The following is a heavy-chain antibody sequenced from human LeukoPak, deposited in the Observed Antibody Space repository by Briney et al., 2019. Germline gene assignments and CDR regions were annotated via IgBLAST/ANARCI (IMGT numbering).Heavy chain of an antibody. J-gene: IGHJ6*02. V-gene: IGHV1-18*01. CDR3: ARDSQMATPYYYYGMDV. CDR2: ISAYNGNT. Sequence: ASVKVSCKASGGTFSSYGISWVRQAPGQGLEWMGWISAYNGNTNYAQKLQGRVTMTTDTSTSTAYMELRSLRSDDTAVYYCARDSQMATPYYYYGMDVWGQGTTVTVSS. CDR1: GGTFSSYG. D-gene: IGHD5-24*01.